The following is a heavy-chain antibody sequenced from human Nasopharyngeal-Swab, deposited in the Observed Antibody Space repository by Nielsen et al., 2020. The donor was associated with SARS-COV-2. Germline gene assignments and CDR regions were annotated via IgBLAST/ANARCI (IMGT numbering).Heavy chain of an antibody. CDR3: SRGGYSYGFDY. CDR1: GGSISSSSYY. Sequence: SETLSLTCTVSGGSISSSSYYWGWIRQPPGKGLEWIGSIYYSGSTYYNPSLKSRVTISVDTSKNQFSLKLSSVTAADTGVYYCSRGGYSYGFDYWGQGTLVNVSS. D-gene: IGHD5-18*01. V-gene: IGHV4-39*01. CDR2: IYYSGST. J-gene: IGHJ4*02.